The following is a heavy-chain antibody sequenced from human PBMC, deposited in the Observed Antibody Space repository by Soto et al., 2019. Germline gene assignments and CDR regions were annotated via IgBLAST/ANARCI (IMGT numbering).Heavy chain of an antibody. CDR2: IYHSART. D-gene: IGHD6-19*01. CDR3: ARAGGLGAVAVDY. V-gene: IGHV4-30-2*01. J-gene: IGHJ4*02. CDR1: GGSISSGGYS. Sequence: QLQLQESGSGLVKPSQTLFLTCAVSGGSISSGGYSWSWIRQPPGKGLEWIGYIYHSARTYYNPSLKRRVTISVDSSKNQFSLKRSSVTAADTAGYYCARAGGLGAVAVDYGGQGTLVTVSS.